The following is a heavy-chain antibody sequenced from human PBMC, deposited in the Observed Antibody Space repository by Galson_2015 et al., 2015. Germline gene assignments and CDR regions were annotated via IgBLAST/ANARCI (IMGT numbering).Heavy chain of an antibody. V-gene: IGHV3-9*01. J-gene: IGHJ3*02. CDR2: ISWNGGYI. Sequence: SLRLSCAASGFTFDDYATHWVRQAPGKGLEWVSGISWNGGYIDYADSVKGRFTISRDNAKNSLYLQMNSLKSEDTALYYCARIVGATTRDDAFDIWGQGTMVTVSS. D-gene: IGHD1-26*01. CDR1: GFTFDDYA. CDR3: ARIVGATTRDDAFDI.